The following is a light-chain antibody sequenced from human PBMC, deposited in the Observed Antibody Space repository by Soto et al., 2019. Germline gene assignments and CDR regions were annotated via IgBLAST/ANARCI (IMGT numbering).Light chain of an antibody. Sequence: DIVVTPIPITLSVYQGERATLSCRASHSVSSCLAWYQQKPGQAPRLLIYDASNRATGIPARFSGSGSGTDFTLTISGRQSKDFALNTFHQNQISPITFGQGTRLEIK. V-gene: IGKV3D-15*01. CDR1: HSVSSC. J-gene: IGKJ5*01. CDR3: HQNQISPIT. CDR2: DAS.